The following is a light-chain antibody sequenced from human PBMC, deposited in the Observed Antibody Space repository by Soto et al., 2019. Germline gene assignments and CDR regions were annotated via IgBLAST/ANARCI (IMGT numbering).Light chain of an antibody. J-gene: IGLJ1*01. CDR3: SSYTSSGSYV. Sequence: QSVLTQPASVSGSPGQSITISCTGTSSDVGGYNYVSWYQQHPGKAPKLMIYDVSNRPSGVSNRFSGSKSGNTASLTISGLQAEDEADYYCSSYTSSGSYVFGTGTKATVL. CDR1: SSDVGGYNY. V-gene: IGLV2-14*03. CDR2: DVS.